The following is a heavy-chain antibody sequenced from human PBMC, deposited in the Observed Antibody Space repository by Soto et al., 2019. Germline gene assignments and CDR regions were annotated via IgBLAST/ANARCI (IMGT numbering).Heavy chain of an antibody. CDR2: IVPMSGTS. V-gene: IGHV1-69*01. J-gene: IGHJ5*02. CDR3: AREFQSVGCGSYLFAP. Sequence: QVQLVQSGPEVKKPGSSVKVSCKASGGTFSSYAISWVRQAPGQGLEWMGGIVPMSGTSKYAQKFQGRVTITANESTTTAYMELSSLRSEDTAVYDCAREFQSVGCGSYLFAPWGQGTMVTVSS. D-gene: IGHD2-15*01. CDR1: GGTFSSYA.